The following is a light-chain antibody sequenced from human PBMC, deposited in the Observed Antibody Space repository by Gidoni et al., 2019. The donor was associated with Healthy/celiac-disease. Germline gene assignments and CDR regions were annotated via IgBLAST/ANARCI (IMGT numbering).Light chain of an antibody. V-gene: IGKV1-33*01. CDR1: QDISNY. CDR2: DAS. J-gene: IGKJ2*01. Sequence: DIQMTQSPSSLSASVGDRVTITCKASQDISNYLNWYQQKPGKAPKLMIYDASNLETGVPSRFSGSGSGTDFNLTISRMKPEDIATYYCKQYDNLPPYTFGQGTKMEIK. CDR3: KQYDNLPPYT.